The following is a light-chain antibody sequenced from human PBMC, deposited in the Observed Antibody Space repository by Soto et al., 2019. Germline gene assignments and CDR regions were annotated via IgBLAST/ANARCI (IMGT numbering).Light chain of an antibody. V-gene: IGKV3-20*01. CDR3: QQYGSSPQGFT. CDR1: QSVSSNY. J-gene: IGKJ3*01. Sequence: EIVLTQSPGTLSLSPGERATLSCRASQSVSSNYLAWYQQKPGQAPRLLIYGASSRATGIPDRFSGSGSETDFTLIISRLEPEDFAVYYCQQYGSSPQGFTFGPGTKVDIK. CDR2: GAS.